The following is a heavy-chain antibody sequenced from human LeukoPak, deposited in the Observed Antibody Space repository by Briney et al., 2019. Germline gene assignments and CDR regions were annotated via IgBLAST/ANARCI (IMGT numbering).Heavy chain of an antibody. Sequence: GGSLRLSCAVSGFTLSSYNMNWVRQAPGKGLEWVSYIRNSGNTIYYADSVKGRFTISRDPAKNSLYLQMNSLRAEDTAVYYCASSGWYYWGQGTLVTVSS. D-gene: IGHD6-19*01. V-gene: IGHV3-48*01. CDR2: IRNSGNTI. CDR3: ASSGWYY. J-gene: IGHJ4*02. CDR1: GFTLSSYN.